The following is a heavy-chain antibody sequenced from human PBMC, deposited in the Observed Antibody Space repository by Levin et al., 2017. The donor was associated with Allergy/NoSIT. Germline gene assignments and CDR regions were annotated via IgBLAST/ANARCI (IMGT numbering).Heavy chain of an antibody. V-gene: IGHV4-34*01. J-gene: IGHJ4*02. CDR3: ARGKRGFSFY. CDR1: GGSFSGYY. Sequence: SQTLSLTCAVYGGSFSGYYWSWIRQPPGKGLEWIGEINHSGSTNYNPSLKSRVTISVDTSKNQFSLKLSSVTAADTAVYYCARGKRGFSFYWGQGTLVTVSS. D-gene: IGHD3-10*01. CDR2: INHSGST.